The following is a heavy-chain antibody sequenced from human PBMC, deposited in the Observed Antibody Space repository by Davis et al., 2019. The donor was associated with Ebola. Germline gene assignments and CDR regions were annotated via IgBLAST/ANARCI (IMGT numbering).Heavy chain of an antibody. D-gene: IGHD5-24*01. CDR1: GFTFSSYE. V-gene: IGHV3-7*01. Sequence: GESLKISCAASGFTFSSYEMNWVRQAPGKGLEWVANIKQDGSEKYYVDSVKGRFTISRDNSKNTLYLQMNSLRAEDTAVYYCARGRAGGEIWLQFLDYWGQGTLVTVSS. CDR3: ARGRAGGEIWLQFLDY. CDR2: IKQDGSEK. J-gene: IGHJ4*02.